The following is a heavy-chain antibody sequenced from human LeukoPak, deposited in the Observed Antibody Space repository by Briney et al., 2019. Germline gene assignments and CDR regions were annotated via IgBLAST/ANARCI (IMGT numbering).Heavy chain of an antibody. D-gene: IGHD3-10*01. J-gene: IGHJ4*02. CDR1: GFTFSSYG. V-gene: IGHV3-23*01. CDR3: AKDRNYYGSGSFLDY. Sequence: GGSLRLSCAASGFTFSSYGMSWVRQAPGKGLEWVSAISGSGGSTYYADSVKGRFTISRDNSKNTLYLQMNSLRAEDTAVYYCAKDRNYYGSGSFLDYWGQGTLVTVSS. CDR2: ISGSGGST.